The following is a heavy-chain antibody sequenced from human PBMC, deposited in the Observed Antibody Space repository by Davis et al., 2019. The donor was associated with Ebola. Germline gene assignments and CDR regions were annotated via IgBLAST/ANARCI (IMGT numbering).Heavy chain of an antibody. CDR1: GGTFSSYA. Sequence: SCKASGGTFSSYAISWVRQAPGKGLEWVANIKQDGSEKYYVDSVKGRFTISRDNAKNSLYLQMNSLRAEDTAVYYCAREGTIRGVNFDYWGQGTLVTVSS. D-gene: IGHD3-10*01. CDR3: AREGTIRGVNFDY. CDR2: IKQDGSEK. V-gene: IGHV3-7*03. J-gene: IGHJ4*02.